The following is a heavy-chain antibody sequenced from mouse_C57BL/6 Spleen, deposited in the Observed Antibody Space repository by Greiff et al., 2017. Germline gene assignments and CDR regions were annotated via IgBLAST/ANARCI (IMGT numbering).Heavy chain of an antibody. CDR1: GFTFSSYA. V-gene: IGHV5-4*01. CDR2: ISDGGSYT. CDR3: ARDRGTTYLDY. Sequence: EVMLVESGGGLVKPGGSLKLSCAASGFTFSSYAMSWVRQTPEKRLEWVATISDGGSYTYYPANVKGRFTISRDNAKNNLYLQMSHLKSEDTAMYYCARDRGTTYLDYWGQGTSVTVSS. D-gene: IGHD1-1*01. J-gene: IGHJ4*01.